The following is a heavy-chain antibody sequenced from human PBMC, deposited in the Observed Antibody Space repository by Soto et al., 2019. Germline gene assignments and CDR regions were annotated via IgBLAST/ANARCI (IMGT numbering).Heavy chain of an antibody. CDR3: AIAPAAMPSGWYFDY. CDR1: GGSFSGYY. D-gene: IGHD2-2*01. J-gene: IGHJ4*02. Sequence: SETLSLTCAVYGGSFSGYYWSWIRQPPGKGLEWIGEINHSGSTNYNPSLKSRVTISVDTSKNQFSLKLSSVTAADTAVYYCAIAPAAMPSGWYFDYWGQGTLVTVSS. CDR2: INHSGST. V-gene: IGHV4-34*01.